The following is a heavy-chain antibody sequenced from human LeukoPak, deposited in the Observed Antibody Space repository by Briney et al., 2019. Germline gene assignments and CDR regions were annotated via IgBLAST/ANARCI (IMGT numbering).Heavy chain of an antibody. CDR2: INGAGGST. Sequence: GGSLRLSCAASGFTFSSHWMHWVRQAPGKGLVWVPRINGAGGSTSYADSVKGRFTVSRDNAKNTLNLQMNSLRAEDTAVYYCARDLFFSDAGYSSGWRAEYFHHWGQGTLVTVSS. V-gene: IGHV3-74*01. J-gene: IGHJ1*01. D-gene: IGHD6-19*01. CDR3: ARDLFFSDAGYSSGWRAEYFHH. CDR1: GFTFSSHW.